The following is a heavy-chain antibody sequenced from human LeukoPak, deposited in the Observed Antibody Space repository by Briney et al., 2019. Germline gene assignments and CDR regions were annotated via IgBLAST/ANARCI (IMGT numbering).Heavy chain of an antibody. CDR2: IYYSGST. CDR1: GDSISTSNSY. D-gene: IGHD3-9*01. J-gene: IGHJ4*02. CDR3: ARHAHVLRYFDWLSPSDY. Sequence: SETLSLTCTVSGDSISTSNSYWGWIRQPPGKGLEWIGSIYYSGSTYYNPSLKSRVTISVDTSKNQFSLKLSSVTAADTAVYYCARHAHVLRYFDWLSPSDYWGQGTLVTVSS. V-gene: IGHV4-39*01.